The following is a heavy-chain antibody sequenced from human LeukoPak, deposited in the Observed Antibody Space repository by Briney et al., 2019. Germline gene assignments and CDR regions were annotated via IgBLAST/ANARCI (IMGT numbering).Heavy chain of an antibody. CDR3: ARDGGYSNPYYYYYYYMDF. D-gene: IGHD4-11*01. CDR2: IYYSGST. CDR1: GGSINNNHYY. V-gene: IGHV4-39*07. Sequence: PSETLSLTCTVSGGSINNNHYYWGWIRQPPGKGLEWTGSIYYSGSTYYNPSLKSRVTISVDTSENHFSLKLSSVTAADTAVYYCARDGGYSNPYYYYYYYMDFWGKGTTVTVSS. J-gene: IGHJ6*03.